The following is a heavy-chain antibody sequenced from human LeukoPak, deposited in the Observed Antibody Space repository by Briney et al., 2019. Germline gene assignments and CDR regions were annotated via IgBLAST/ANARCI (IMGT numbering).Heavy chain of an antibody. D-gene: IGHD2-21*02. Sequence: SGTLSLTCAVSGGSISSSNWWSWVRQPPGKGLEWIGEIYHSGSTNYNPSLKSRVTISVDKSKNQFSLKLSSVTAADTAVYYCARSTPFTYRTTAIRRENWFDPWGQGTLVTVSS. CDR3: ARSTPFTYRTTAIRRENWFDP. J-gene: IGHJ5*02. CDR2: IYHSGST. CDR1: GGSISSSNW. V-gene: IGHV4-4*02.